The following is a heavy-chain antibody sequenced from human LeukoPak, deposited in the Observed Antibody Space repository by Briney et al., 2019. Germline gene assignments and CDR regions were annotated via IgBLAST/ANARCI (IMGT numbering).Heavy chain of an antibody. CDR1: GFTFSSYW. V-gene: IGHV3-7*01. D-gene: IGHD4-17*01. Sequence: GGSLRLSCAASGFTFSSYWMSWVRQAPGKGLEWVANIKQDGSEKHYVDSVKGRFTISRDNAKNSLYLQMNSLRAEDTAVYYCARDARGLTTVTTVYYWGQGTLVTVSS. CDR2: IKQDGSEK. CDR3: ARDARGLTTVTTVYY. J-gene: IGHJ4*02.